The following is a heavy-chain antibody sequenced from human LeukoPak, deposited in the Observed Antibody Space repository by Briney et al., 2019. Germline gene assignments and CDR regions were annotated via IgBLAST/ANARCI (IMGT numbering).Heavy chain of an antibody. D-gene: IGHD6-19*01. CDR1: GYTFTSYD. Sequence: GASVKVSCKASGYTFTSYDINWVRQATGQGLEWMGWMNPNSGNTGYAQKFQGRVTMTRNTSISTAYMELSSLRSEDTAVYYCARGIAVADPSSPWGQGTLVTVSS. CDR3: ARGIAVADPSSP. J-gene: IGHJ5*02. CDR2: MNPNSGNT. V-gene: IGHV1-8*01.